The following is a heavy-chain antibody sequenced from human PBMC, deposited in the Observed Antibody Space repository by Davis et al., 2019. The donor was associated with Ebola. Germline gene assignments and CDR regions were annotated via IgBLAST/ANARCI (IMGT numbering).Heavy chain of an antibody. V-gene: IGHV3-30-3*01. J-gene: IGHJ6*02. CDR1: GFTFSSYA. CDR2: ISYDGSNK. CDR3: ARAPGLYYYYGMDV. Sequence: GESLKISCAASGFTFSSYAMHWVRQAPGKGLEWVAVISYDGSNKYYADSVKGRFTISRDNSKNTLYLQMNSLRAEDTAVYYCARAPGLYYYYGMDVWGQGTTVTVSS.